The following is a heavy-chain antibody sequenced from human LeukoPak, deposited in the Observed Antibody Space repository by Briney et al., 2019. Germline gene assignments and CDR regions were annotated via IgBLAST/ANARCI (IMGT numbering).Heavy chain of an antibody. CDR2: IHPGDSHT. J-gene: IGHJ3*02. Sequence: GESLKISCMGSGYSFPNYWIGWVRQVPGKGLEWMGIIHPGDSHTRYSPSFQGRVTMSADTSIDTAYLQWNNLKVSDTAIYYCASGVRTTMGVFDIWGQGTMVTVSS. D-gene: IGHD2-8*01. CDR1: GYSFPNYW. V-gene: IGHV5-51*01. CDR3: ASGVRTTMGVFDI.